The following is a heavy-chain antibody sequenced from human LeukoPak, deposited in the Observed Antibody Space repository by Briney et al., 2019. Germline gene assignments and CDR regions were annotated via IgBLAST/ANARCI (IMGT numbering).Heavy chain of an antibody. D-gene: IGHD3-10*01. CDR2: ISTKDSGGTT. CDR1: GFTFGDYA. Sequence: PGGSLRLSCTASGFTFGDYAMTWVRQAPGKGSEWVGFISTKDSGGTTHYDASVKGRFSVSRDDSQNITYLQMNSLQTAETGVYYCTRGLLGFGELLVYWGQGTLVTVSA. V-gene: IGHV3-49*04. J-gene: IGHJ4*02. CDR3: TRGLLGFGELLVY.